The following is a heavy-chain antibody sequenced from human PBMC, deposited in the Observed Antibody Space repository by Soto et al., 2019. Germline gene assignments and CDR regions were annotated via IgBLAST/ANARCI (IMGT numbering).Heavy chain of an antibody. V-gene: IGHV4-30-4*01. CDR2: IYYSGST. D-gene: IGHD3-10*01. J-gene: IGHJ4*02. CDR3: ARRPGSGTFDY. CDR1: GGPISSGDYY. Sequence: SETLSLTCTVSGGPISSGDYYWSWIRQPPGKGLEWIGYIYYSGSTYYNPSLKSRVTISVDTSKNQFSLKLSSVTAADTAVYYCARRPGSGTFDYWGQGTLVTVSS.